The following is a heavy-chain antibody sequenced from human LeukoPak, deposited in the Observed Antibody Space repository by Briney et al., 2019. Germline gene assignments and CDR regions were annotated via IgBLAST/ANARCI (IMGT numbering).Heavy chain of an antibody. CDR3: AKDLWQYVDTAMVIDY. Sequence: GGSLRLSCAASGFTFSSYAMSWVRQAPGKGLEWVSAISGSGGSTYYADSVKGRFTISRDNSKNTLYLQMNSLRAEDTAVYYCAKDLWQYVDTAMVIDYWGQGTVVTVSS. D-gene: IGHD5-18*01. V-gene: IGHV3-23*01. CDR2: ISGSGGST. J-gene: IGHJ4*02. CDR1: GFTFSSYA.